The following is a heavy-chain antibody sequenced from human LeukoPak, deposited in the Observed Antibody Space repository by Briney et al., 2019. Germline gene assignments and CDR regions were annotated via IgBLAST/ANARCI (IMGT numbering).Heavy chain of an antibody. Sequence: PGGSLRPSCAASGFTFSNYAMHWVRQAPGKGLEYVSAISANGGSTYYAKSMKGRFTISRDNSKNTLYLQMGSLRAEDMAVYYCARVSRSIASYGTDVWGQGTTVTVSS. CDR3: ARVSRSIASYGTDV. V-gene: IGHV3-64*01. CDR1: GFTFSNYA. CDR2: ISANGGST. J-gene: IGHJ6*02.